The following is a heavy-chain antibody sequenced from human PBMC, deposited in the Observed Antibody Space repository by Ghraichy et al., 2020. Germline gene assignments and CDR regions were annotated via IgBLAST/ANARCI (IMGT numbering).Heavy chain of an antibody. D-gene: IGHD5-12*01. CDR2: ISGISTYI. Sequence: AGSLRLSCAASGFSLSFYNMNWVRQAPGKGLEWVSSISGISTYINYADSVKGRLTISRDNAKNSLYLQMHSLRAEDTAFYYCARGRGYDLLGRVPPFDPWGQGTLVIVSS. V-gene: IGHV3-21*06. CDR3: ARGRGYDLLGRVPPFDP. J-gene: IGHJ5*02. CDR1: GFSLSFYN.